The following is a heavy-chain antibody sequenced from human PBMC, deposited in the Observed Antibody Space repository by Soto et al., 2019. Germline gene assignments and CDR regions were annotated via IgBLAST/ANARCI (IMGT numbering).Heavy chain of an antibody. V-gene: IGHV1-24*01. CDR1: GYCLTEFS. D-gene: IGHD1-26*01. CDR3: ATAFRGGSYFDY. CDR2: FDPEDGET. Sequence: SLKVSCKVSGYCLTEFSMDWVRQAPGKGLEWMGGFDPEDGETIYAQKFQGRVTMTEDTSTDTAYMELSSLRSEDTAVYYCATAFRGGSYFDYWAQGTLVTVSS. J-gene: IGHJ4*02.